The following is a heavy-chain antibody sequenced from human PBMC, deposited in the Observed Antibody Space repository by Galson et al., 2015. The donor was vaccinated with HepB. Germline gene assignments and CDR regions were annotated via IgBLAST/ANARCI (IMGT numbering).Heavy chain of an antibody. J-gene: IGHJ2*01. D-gene: IGHD1-7*01. CDR2: IWYDGSDA. Sequence: SLRLSCAASKFTFRNYGMHWVRRAPGKGLEWVAVIWYDGSDARYADSVKGRFTISRDNSKNTLYLEMNSLRAEDTAVYYCARDRNWNSQNWHLDLWGRGTLVTVSS. V-gene: IGHV3-33*01. CDR3: ARDRNWNSQNWHLDL. CDR1: KFTFRNYG.